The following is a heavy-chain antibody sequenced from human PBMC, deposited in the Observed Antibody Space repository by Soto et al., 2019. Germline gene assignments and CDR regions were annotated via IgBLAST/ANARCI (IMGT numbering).Heavy chain of an antibody. CDR2: IWYDGSNK. J-gene: IGHJ4*02. Sequence: VQLVESGGGVVQPGRSLRLSCAASGFTFSSYGMHWVRQAPGKGLEWVAVIWYDGSNKYYADSVKGRFTISRDNSKNTLYLQMNSLRAEDTAVYYCARGFFGWHYYFDYWGQGTLVTVSS. V-gene: IGHV3-33*01. CDR3: ARGFFGWHYYFDY. CDR1: GFTFSSYG. D-gene: IGHD3-9*01.